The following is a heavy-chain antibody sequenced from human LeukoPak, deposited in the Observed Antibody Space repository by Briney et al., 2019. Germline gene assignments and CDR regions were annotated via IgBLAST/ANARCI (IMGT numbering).Heavy chain of an antibody. D-gene: IGHD2-8*01. CDR1: GFTFSSYG. Sequence: GGSLRLSCAASGFTFSSYGMHWVRQAPVKGLEWVAVISYDGSNKYYADSVKGRFTISRDNSKNTLYLQMNSLRAEDTAVYYCANGYCTNGVCYPYYYYYMDVWGKGTTVTVSS. CDR3: ANGYCTNGVCYPYYYYYMDV. V-gene: IGHV3-30*18. CDR2: ISYDGSNK. J-gene: IGHJ6*03.